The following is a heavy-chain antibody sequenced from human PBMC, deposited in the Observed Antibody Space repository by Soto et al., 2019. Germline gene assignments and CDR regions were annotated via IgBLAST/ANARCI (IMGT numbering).Heavy chain of an antibody. CDR1: GFSLSNARMG. CDR3: ARSYCSGGSWLCGPTYYYYGMDV. CDR2: IFSNDEK. J-gene: IGHJ6*02. Sequence: QVTLKESGPVLVKPTETLTLTCTVSGFSLSNARMGVSWIRQPPGKALEWLAHIFSNDEKSYSTSLKSRLTISKDTSKSQVVLTMTNTDPVDTATYYCARSYCSGGSWLCGPTYYYYGMDVWGQGTTVTVSS. D-gene: IGHD2-15*01. V-gene: IGHV2-26*01.